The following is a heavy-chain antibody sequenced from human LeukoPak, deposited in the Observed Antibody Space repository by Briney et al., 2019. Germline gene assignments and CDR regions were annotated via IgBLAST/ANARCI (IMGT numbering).Heavy chain of an antibody. Sequence: GGSLRLSCAASGFTFSTYNMNWVRQAPGKGLEWVSSITSSSTYIYYADSVKGRFTISRDNAKNSLYLQMNSLRAEDTAVYYCARRAGAYSHPYDYWGQGTLVTVSS. D-gene: IGHD4/OR15-4a*01. CDR1: GFTFSTYN. CDR2: ITSSSTYI. J-gene: IGHJ4*02. CDR3: ARRAGAYSHPYDY. V-gene: IGHV3-21*01.